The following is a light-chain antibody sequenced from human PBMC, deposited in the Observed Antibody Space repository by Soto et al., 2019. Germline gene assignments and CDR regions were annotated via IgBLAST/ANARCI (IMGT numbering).Light chain of an antibody. V-gene: IGKV3-15*01. CDR2: DTS. CDR1: QGIGDT. CDR3: QQYNSYSPWT. Sequence: EIVMTQSPATLSVSPGEGATLSCRASQGIGDTLAWYQQKPGQTPRLLIYDTSIRATGVPARFSGSRSGAEFTLTISSLQPGDFGNYYCQQYNSYSPWTFGQGTKVEIK. J-gene: IGKJ1*01.